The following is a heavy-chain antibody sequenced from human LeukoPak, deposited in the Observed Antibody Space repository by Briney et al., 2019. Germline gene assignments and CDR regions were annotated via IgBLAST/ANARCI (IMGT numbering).Heavy chain of an antibody. CDR3: AREDPVTTFWFDP. Sequence: SETLSLTCAVYGGSFSGYYWSWIRQPPGKGLEWIGEINHSGSTNYNPSLKSRVTISVDTSKNQFSLKLSSVTAADTAVYYCAREDPVTTFWFDPWGQGTLVTVSS. CDR1: GGSFSGYY. V-gene: IGHV4-34*01. D-gene: IGHD4-17*01. CDR2: INHSGST. J-gene: IGHJ5*02.